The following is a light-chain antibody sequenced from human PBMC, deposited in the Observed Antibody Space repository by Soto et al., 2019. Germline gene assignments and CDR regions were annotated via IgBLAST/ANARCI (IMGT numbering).Light chain of an antibody. V-gene: IGKV1-5*01. CDR3: QEYNNYWT. J-gene: IGKJ1*01. CDR1: QTISRW. Sequence: DIQMTQSPSTLSASVGDTVTITCRASQTISRWLAWYQQKPGKAPRLLIYTASNLESGVPSRFSASGSGTEFTLTISSLHPDDFATYYCQEYNNYWTFGQGTKVEVK. CDR2: TAS.